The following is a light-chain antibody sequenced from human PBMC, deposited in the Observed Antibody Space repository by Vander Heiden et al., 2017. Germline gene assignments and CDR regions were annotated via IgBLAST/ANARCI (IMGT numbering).Light chain of an antibody. V-gene: IGKV3-15*01. J-gene: IGKJ4*01. Sequence: EIVMTQSPATLSVSPGERATLPCRASQSVSSNLAWYQQKPGQAPRLLIYGASTRATGIPARVSGSGSGTEFTLTISSLQPEDFAVYYCQQYNNWPLTFGGGTKVEIK. CDR1: QSVSSN. CDR2: GAS. CDR3: QQYNNWPLT.